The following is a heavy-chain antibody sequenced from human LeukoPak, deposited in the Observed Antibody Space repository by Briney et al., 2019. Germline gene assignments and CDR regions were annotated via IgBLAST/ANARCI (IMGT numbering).Heavy chain of an antibody. V-gene: IGHV1-2*02. CDR1: GYTFSAYY. CDR2: INPISGGT. Sequence: ASVKVSCKASGYTFSAYYIHWVRQAPGQGLEWMGWINPISGGTKYAQRFQGRVTMTRDTSISTAYMDLSSLGSDDTAVFYCVRKSATRRTSEFDYWGQGTPVTVSS. J-gene: IGHJ4*02. CDR3: VRKSATRRTSEFDY. D-gene: IGHD2-15*01.